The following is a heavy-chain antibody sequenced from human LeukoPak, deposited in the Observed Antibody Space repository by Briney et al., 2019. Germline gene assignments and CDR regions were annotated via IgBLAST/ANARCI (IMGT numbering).Heavy chain of an antibody. V-gene: IGHV1-46*01. J-gene: IGHJ4*02. CDR1: GYTFTSYY. CDR3: ARERALHSSGWTDLDY. Sequence: EASVKVSCKASGYTFTSYYMHWVRQAPGQGLEWMGIINPSGGSTSYAQKFRARVTMTRDMSTSTVYMELSSLRSEDTAVYYCARERALHSSGWTDLDYWGQGTLVTVSS. D-gene: IGHD6-19*01. CDR2: INPSGGST.